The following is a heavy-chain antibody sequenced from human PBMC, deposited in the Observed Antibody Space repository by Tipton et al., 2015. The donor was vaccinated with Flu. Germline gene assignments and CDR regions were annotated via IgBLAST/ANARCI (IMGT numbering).Heavy chain of an antibody. D-gene: IGHD3-3*01. CDR2: FGSGSGSVTI. CDR3: ARDHPPSITVLGEITDYFGMDV. Sequence: SLRLSCAASGFTFSSYSMNWVRQAPGKGLEWISYFGSGSGSVTIDYADSVKGRFTISRDNAKNSLYLQMNSLRAEDTAIYYCARDHPPSITVLGEITDYFGMDVWGQGTTVTVSS. J-gene: IGHJ6*02. CDR1: GFTFSSYS. V-gene: IGHV3-48*04.